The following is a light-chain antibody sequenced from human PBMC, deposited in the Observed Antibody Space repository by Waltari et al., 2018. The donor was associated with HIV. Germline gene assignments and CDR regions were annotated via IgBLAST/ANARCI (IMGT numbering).Light chain of an antibody. CDR3: QQYNNWPRT. Sequence: DIVMTQSPATLSVSPGERAHLSCRASQSLTINLAWYQQKPGQAPRLLIYAASTRATGIPARFTGSGSGTEFTLTISSLQSEDFAFYYCQQYNNWPRTFGQGTKVEIK. J-gene: IGKJ1*01. V-gene: IGKV3-15*01. CDR2: AAS. CDR1: QSLTIN.